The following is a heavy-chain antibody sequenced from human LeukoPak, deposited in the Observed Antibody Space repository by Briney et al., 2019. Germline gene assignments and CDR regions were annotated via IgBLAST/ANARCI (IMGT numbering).Heavy chain of an antibody. V-gene: IGHV1-8*01. CDR1: GYTFTSYD. D-gene: IGHD2-2*03. CDR2: MNPNSGNT. CDR3: ARDRGYCSSTSCSFDP. Sequence: ASVKVSCKASGYTFTSYDINWVRQATGQGLEWMGWMNPNSGNTGYAQKFQGRVTMTRNTSISTAYMELSSLRSEDTAVYYCARDRGYCSSTSCSFDPWGQGTLVTVSS. J-gene: IGHJ5*02.